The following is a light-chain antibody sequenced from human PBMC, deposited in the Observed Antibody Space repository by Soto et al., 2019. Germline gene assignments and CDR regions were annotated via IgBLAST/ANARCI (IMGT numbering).Light chain of an antibody. J-gene: IGKJ2*01. V-gene: IGKV3-11*01. CDR1: QSVSSY. CDR2: DAS. CDR3: QQRSNWPPYT. Sequence: EIVLTQSPATLSLSPWERSTLSWRASQSVSSYLAWYQQKPGQAPRLLIYDASNRATGIPARFSGSGSGTDFTLTISSLEPVDFAVYYCQQRSNWPPYTFGQGTKVDIK.